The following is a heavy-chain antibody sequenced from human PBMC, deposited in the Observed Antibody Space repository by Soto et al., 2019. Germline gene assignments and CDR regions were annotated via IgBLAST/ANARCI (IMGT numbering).Heavy chain of an antibody. CDR3: AREGIDSSGYYSYYFDY. CDR1: GFTFSSYG. J-gene: IGHJ4*02. Sequence: GGSLRLSCAASGFTFSSYGMHWVRQAPGKGLEWVAVILYDGSNKYYADSVKGRFTISRDNSKNTLYLQMNSLRAEDTAVYYCAREGIDSSGYYSYYFDYWGQGTLVTVSS. D-gene: IGHD3-22*01. CDR2: ILYDGSNK. V-gene: IGHV3-33*01.